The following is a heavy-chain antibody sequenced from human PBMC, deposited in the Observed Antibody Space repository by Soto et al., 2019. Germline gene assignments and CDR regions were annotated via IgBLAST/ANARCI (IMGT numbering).Heavy chain of an antibody. V-gene: IGHV3-23*01. J-gene: IGHJ6*03. D-gene: IGHD3-10*01. CDR3: AKDLGALLWFGELLFEAHRNMDV. CDR2: ISGSGGST. Sequence: GGSLRLSCAASGFTFSSYAMSWVRQAPGKGLEWVSAISGSGGSTYYADSVKGRFTISRDNSKNTLYLQMNSLRAEDTAVYYCAKDLGALLWFGELLFEAHRNMDVWGKGTTVTVSS. CDR1: GFTFSSYA.